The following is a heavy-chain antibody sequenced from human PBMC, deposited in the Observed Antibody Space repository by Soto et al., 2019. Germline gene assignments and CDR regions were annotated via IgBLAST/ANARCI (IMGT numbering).Heavy chain of an antibody. CDR2: INHSGRV. J-gene: IGHJ5*01. Sequence: TLSLTCAVYGGSFSGHSWTWIRQSPGKGLEWIGDINHSGRVNYSPSLKSRVTISLDTSKNQFSLTLSAVTAADTAMYYCSTRASDTNGYYRFDRWGQGSLVTVSS. D-gene: IGHD3-3*01. V-gene: IGHV4-34*01. CDR1: GGSFSGHS. CDR3: STRASDTNGYYRFDR.